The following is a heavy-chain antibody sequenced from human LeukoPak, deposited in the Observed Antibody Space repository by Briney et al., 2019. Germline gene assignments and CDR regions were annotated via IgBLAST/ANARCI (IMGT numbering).Heavy chain of an antibody. CDR3: ARDLGGAAAETR. CDR2: ISGSGGST. V-gene: IGHV3-23*01. D-gene: IGHD6-13*01. Sequence: GGSLRLSCAASGFTFSSYAVSWVRQAPGKGLEWVSAISGSGGSTYYADSVKGRFTISRDNAKNALYLQMNSLRIEDTAVYYCARDLGGAAAETRGGQGTLVTVSS. J-gene: IGHJ4*02. CDR1: GFTFSSYA.